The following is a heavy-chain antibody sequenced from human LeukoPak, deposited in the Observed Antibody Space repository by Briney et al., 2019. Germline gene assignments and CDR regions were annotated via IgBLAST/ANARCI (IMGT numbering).Heavy chain of an antibody. D-gene: IGHD6-13*01. J-gene: IGHJ4*02. CDR3: ARQIAGVKAFDY. CDR1: GFTFSSHA. CDR2: ISGTGGTT. V-gene: IGHV3-23*01. Sequence: GGSLRLSCAASGFTFSSHAMSWVRQAPGKGLEWVSVISGTGGTTYYADSVKGRFTISRDNSKNTLYFQMNSLRAEDTAVYYCARQIAGVKAFDYWGQGTLVTVSS.